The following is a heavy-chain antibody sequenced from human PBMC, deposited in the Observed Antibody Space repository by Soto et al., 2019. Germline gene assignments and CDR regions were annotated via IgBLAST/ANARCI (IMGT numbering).Heavy chain of an antibody. CDR2: ISSGGST. CDR3: ARDIFGGAYAFVH. D-gene: IGHD3-3*01. CDR1: GFTVSSLY. J-gene: IGHJ4*02. V-gene: IGHV3-66*01. Sequence: EVQLVESGGGLVQPGGSLRLSCAASGFTVSSLYMTWVRQAPGKGLQWVAVISSGGSTYYADSVKGRFTISRDNSKNPLYLEMNSLRAEDTAVYYCARDIFGGAYAFVHGGQGTLVTVSS.